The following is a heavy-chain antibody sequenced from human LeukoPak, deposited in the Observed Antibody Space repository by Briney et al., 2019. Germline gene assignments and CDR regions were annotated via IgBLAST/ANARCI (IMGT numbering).Heavy chain of an antibody. Sequence: GGSLRLSCAASGFIFSNYGMNWVRQAPGKGLEWVSTISGSGGSTYYADSVKGRFTISRDNSKNTLYLQMNRLRAEDTAVYYCAKESTVTPGNVNWFDTWGQGTLVTVSS. CDR1: GFIFSNYG. CDR2: ISGSGGST. J-gene: IGHJ5*02. V-gene: IGHV3-23*01. CDR3: AKESTVTPGNVNWFDT. D-gene: IGHD4-17*01.